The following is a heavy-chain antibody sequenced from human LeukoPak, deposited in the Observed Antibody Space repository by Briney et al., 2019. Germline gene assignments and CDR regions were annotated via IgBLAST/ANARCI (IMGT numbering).Heavy chain of an antibody. V-gene: IGHV4-59*01. CDR1: GGSITRYY. D-gene: IGHD2-2*01. CDR2: ISSNGST. Sequence: PSETLSLTCTVSGGSITRYYRTWIRQPPGKGLEWIGYISSNGSTNYNPSLKSRVSISLDTSNRPFSLRLTSVTAADTAVYYCARDGCSSTSCYSDYYYGMDVWGQGTTVTVSS. J-gene: IGHJ6*02. CDR3: ARDGCSSTSCYSDYYYGMDV.